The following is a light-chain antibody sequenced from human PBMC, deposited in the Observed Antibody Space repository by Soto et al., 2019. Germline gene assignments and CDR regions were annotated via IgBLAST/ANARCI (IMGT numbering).Light chain of an antibody. CDR3: SSYTGSSTHVV. J-gene: IGLJ2*01. Sequence: QSALTQPASVSGSPGQSITISCTGTSNDVGGYNYVSWYQQHPGKAPKLMIYDVSNRPSGVSNRFSGSKSGNTASLTISGLQAEDEADYYCSSYTGSSTHVVFGGGTKLTVL. CDR2: DVS. CDR1: SNDVGGYNY. V-gene: IGLV2-14*01.